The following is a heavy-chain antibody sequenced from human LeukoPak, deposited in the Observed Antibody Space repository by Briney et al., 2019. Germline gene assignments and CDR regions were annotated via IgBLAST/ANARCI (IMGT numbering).Heavy chain of an antibody. CDR3: ARSVVPAGAWFDP. V-gene: IGHV3-21*01. CDR2: ITGGSNYM. CDR1: GLPFSSYT. D-gene: IGHD2-2*01. J-gene: IGHJ5*02. Sequence: GGSLRLSCAASGLPFSSYTMNWVRQAPGRGLEWVSSITGGSNYMYYRDSVKGRFTISRDNARNSLYLEMNSLRADDTAMYFCARSVVPAGAWFDPWGQGTLVIVS.